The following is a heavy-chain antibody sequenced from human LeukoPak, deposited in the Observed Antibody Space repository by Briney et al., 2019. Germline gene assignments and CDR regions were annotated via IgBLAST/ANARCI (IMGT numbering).Heavy chain of an antibody. V-gene: IGHV3-23*01. Sequence: PGGSLRLSCAASGFALSSYAMSWVRQAPGKGLEWVSATSSSDAGTYHADSVKGRFTISRDNSKNTVYLQMNSLRAEDTAVYYCANHLGSGWSFDYWGQGTLVSVSS. CDR2: TSSSDAGT. D-gene: IGHD6-19*01. J-gene: IGHJ4*02. CDR1: GFALSSYA. CDR3: ANHLGSGWSFDY.